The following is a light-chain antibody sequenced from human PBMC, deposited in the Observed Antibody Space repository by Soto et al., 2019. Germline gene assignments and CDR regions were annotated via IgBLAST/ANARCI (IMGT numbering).Light chain of an antibody. V-gene: IGKV3-20*01. CDR3: QQYGSSPAT. CDR2: DAS. Sequence: EIVLTQSPATLSLSPGERATLSCRASQSVSSFLAWYQQKPGQAPRLLIYDASSRATGIPDRFSGSGSGTDFILTIGRLEPEDFAVYYCQQYGSSPATFGQGTKVDI. J-gene: IGKJ1*01. CDR1: QSVSSF.